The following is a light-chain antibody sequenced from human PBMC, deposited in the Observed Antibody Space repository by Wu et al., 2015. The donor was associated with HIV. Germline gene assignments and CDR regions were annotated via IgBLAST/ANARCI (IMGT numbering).Light chain of an antibody. CDR3: QLSYSSPPT. J-gene: IGKJ1*01. Sequence: DIQMTQSPTSLSASVGDRVTITCRASQSISTYLNWFQQKPGKAPKLLIYATSSLQGGVPSRFSGSGSGTDFTLTISSLQSEDFATYYCQLSYSSPPTFGQGTKVEVK. CDR2: ATS. CDR1: QSISTY. V-gene: IGKV1-39*01.